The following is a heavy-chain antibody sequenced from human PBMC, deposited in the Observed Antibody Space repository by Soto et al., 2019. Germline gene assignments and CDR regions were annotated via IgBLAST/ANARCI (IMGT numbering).Heavy chain of an antibody. CDR2: IYYSGST. CDR3: ARDAPPTYDYIWGSYRYSGGWFDP. Sequence: QVQLRESGPGLVKPSETLSLTCTVSGGSISSYYWSWIRQPPGKGLEWIGYIYYSGSTNYNPSLKSRVTVSVDTSKNQFSLKLSSVTAADTAVYYCARDAPPTYDYIWGSYRYSGGWFDPWGQGTLVTVSS. V-gene: IGHV4-59*01. J-gene: IGHJ5*02. D-gene: IGHD3-16*02. CDR1: GGSISSYY.